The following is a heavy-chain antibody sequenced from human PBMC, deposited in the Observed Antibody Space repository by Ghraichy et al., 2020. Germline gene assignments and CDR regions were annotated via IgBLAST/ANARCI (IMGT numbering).Heavy chain of an antibody. CDR2: INHSGST. Sequence: SETLSLTCAVYGGSFSGYYWSWIRQPPGKGLEWIGEINHSGSTNYNPSLKSRVTISVDTSKNQFSLKLSSVTAADTAVYYCARGARSDLLYYYYGMDVWGQGTTVTVSS. CDR1: GGSFSGYY. V-gene: IGHV4-34*01. D-gene: IGHD3-3*01. CDR3: ARGARSDLLYYYYGMDV. J-gene: IGHJ6*02.